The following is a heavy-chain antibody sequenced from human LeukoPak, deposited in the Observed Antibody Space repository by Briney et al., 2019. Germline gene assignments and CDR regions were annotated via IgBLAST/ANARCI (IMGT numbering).Heavy chain of an antibody. Sequence: GGSLRLSCAASGFTFSSYGMSWVRQAPGKGLEWVSSISGSGGSTYYADSVKGRFTISRDNSKNTLYLQMNSLRAEDTAVYYCAKDGGLYSGSYYAQGYFDYWGQGTLVTVSS. CDR1: GFTFSSYG. V-gene: IGHV3-23*01. J-gene: IGHJ4*02. CDR3: AKDGGLYSGSYYAQGYFDY. D-gene: IGHD1-26*01. CDR2: ISGSGGST.